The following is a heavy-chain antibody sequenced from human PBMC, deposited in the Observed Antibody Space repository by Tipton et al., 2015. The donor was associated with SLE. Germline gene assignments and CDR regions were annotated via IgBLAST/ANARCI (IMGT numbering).Heavy chain of an antibody. V-gene: IGHV3-21*01. CDR1: GFTFSSYS. D-gene: IGHD4-17*01. J-gene: IGHJ4*02. CDR3: AKEEDGDYYFDS. CDR2: ISSSSSYI. Sequence: SLRLSCAASGFTFSSYSMNWVRQAPGKGLEWVSSISSSSSYIYYTDSVKGRFTISRDNAKNSLYLQMSSLRAEDTAVYYCAKEEDGDYYFDSWGQGTLVSVSS.